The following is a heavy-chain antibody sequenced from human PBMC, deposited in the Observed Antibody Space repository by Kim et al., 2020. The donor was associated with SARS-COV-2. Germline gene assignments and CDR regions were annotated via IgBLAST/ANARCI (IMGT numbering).Heavy chain of an antibody. CDR1: GYTFTSYA. V-gene: IGHV1-3*01. CDR2: INAGNGNT. D-gene: IGHD2-2*01. J-gene: IGHJ5*02. CDR3: ARGGIVVVPAAAGDWFDP. Sequence: ASVKVSCKASGYTFTSYAMHWVRQAPGQRLEWMGWINAGNGNTKYSQKFQGRVTITRDTSASTAYMELSSLRSEDTAVYYCARGGIVVVPAAAGDWFDPWGQGTLVTVSS.